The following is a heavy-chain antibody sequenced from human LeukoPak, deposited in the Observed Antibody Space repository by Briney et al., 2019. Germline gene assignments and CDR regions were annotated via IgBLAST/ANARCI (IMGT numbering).Heavy chain of an antibody. CDR1: GYTFASYV. CDR2: ISAYNGNT. V-gene: IGHV1-18*01. CDR3: ARANGNGDYDSLNYYYGMDV. J-gene: IGHJ6*02. D-gene: IGHD4-17*01. Sequence: ASVKVSCKASGYTFASYVISWVRQAPGQGLEWMGWISAYNGNTNYAQKLQGRVTMTTDTSTSTAYVELRSLRSDDTAVYYCARANGNGDYDSLNYYYGMDVWGQGTMVTVSS.